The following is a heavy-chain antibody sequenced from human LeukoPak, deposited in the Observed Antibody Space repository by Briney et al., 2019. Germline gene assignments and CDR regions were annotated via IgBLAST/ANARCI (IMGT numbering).Heavy chain of an antibody. V-gene: IGHV3-7*01. CDR2: IKQDGSEK. CDR3: ASSLGSERLYYYDSSGSVFDY. CDR1: GFTFSSYW. J-gene: IGHJ4*02. D-gene: IGHD3-22*01. Sequence: PEGTLGLSCAASGFTFSSYWMSWVRQPPGKGLEWVANIKQDGSEKYYVAFVKGRFTISRDNAKNSLYLQMNSLRADDTAVYYCASSLGSERLYYYDSSGSVFDYWGQGTLVTVSS.